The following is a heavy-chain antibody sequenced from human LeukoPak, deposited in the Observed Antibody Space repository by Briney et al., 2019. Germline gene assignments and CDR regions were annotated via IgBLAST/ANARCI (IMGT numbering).Heavy chain of an antibody. V-gene: IGHV5-51*01. CDR2: IYPGDSEK. Sequence: GESLKISCKASGYSFSIYWIGWVRQMPGKGLKWMGIIYPGDSEKKYSPSFQGQVTISADKSISTAYLQWSSLKASDTAMYYCARLQIEGYYFDYWGQGTLVTVSS. CDR1: GYSFSIYW. J-gene: IGHJ4*02. CDR3: ARLQIEGYYFDY.